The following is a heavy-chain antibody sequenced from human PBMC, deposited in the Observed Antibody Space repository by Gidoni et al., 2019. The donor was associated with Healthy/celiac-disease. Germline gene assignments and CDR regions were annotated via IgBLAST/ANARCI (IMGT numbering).Heavy chain of an antibody. D-gene: IGHD3-10*01. CDR1: GGSFSGYY. J-gene: IGHJ4*02. CDR2: INHSGST. CDR3: ARVARGSGSYSGVY. V-gene: IGHV4-34*01. Sequence: QVQLQQWGAGLLKPSETLSLTCAAYGGSFSGYYWSWLRQPPGKGLEWIGEINHSGSTNYHPSLKRRVTISVDTSKNQFSLKLSSVTAADTAVYYCARVARGSGSYSGVYWGQGTLVTVSS.